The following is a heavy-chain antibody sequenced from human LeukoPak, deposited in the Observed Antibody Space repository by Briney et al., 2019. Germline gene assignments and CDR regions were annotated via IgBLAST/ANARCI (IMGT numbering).Heavy chain of an antibody. J-gene: IGHJ6*02. CDR1: GGSFSGYY. CDR3: ARGQGSSGYYYYYYYGMDV. CDR2: INHSGST. Sequence: SETLSLTCAVYGGSFSGYYWSWIRQPPGKGLEWIGEINHSGSTNYNPSLKSRVTISVDTSKNQFSLKLSSVTAADTAVYYCARGQGSSGYYYYYYYGMDVWGQGTTVTFCS. V-gene: IGHV4-34*01. D-gene: IGHD3-22*01.